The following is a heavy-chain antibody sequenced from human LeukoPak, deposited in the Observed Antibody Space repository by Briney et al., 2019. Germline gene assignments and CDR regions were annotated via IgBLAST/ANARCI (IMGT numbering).Heavy chain of an antibody. J-gene: IGHJ4*02. D-gene: IGHD2-15*01. CDR1: GGSISSGSYY. CDR2: IYYSGST. CDR3: ARASGGKFDY. V-gene: IGHV4-61*02. Sequence: ASQTLSLTCTVSGGSISSGSYYWSWIRQPAGKGLEWIGRIYYSGSTNYNPSLKSRVTISVDTSKNQFSLKLSSVTAADTAVYYCARASGGKFDYWGQGTLVTVSS.